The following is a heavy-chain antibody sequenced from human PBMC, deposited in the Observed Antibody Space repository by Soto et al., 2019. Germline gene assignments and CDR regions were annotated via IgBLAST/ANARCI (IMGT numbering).Heavy chain of an antibody. V-gene: IGHV2-5*02. CDR1: GFSLSTSGVG. CDR3: ALTRQRSTMIVVEYYFDY. Sequence: QITLKESGPTLVKPTQTLTLTCTFSGFSLSTSGVGVGWIRQPPGKALEWLALIYWDDDKRYSPSLKSRLTITKDTSKNQVVLTMTNMDPVDTATYYCALTRQRSTMIVVEYYFDYWGQGTLVTVSS. CDR2: IYWDDDK. J-gene: IGHJ4*02. D-gene: IGHD3-22*01.